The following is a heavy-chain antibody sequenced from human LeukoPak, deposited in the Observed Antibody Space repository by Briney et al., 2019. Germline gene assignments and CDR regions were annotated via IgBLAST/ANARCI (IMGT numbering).Heavy chain of an antibody. CDR1: GFTFSSYA. CDR3: AKDRIGYYQPFDY. V-gene: IGHV3-23*01. Sequence: GGSLRLSCAASGFTFSSYAMSWVRQAPGKGLEWVSAISGSGSHTYYADSVKGRFTISRDNSKNTLYLQMNSLRAEDTAAYYCAKDRIGYYQPFDYWGQGTLVTVSS. D-gene: IGHD3-3*01. J-gene: IGHJ4*02. CDR2: ISGSGSHT.